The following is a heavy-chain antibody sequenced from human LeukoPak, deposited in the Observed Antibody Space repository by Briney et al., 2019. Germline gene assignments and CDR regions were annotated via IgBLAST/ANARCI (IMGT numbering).Heavy chain of an antibody. Sequence: GGSLRLSCVASGFTFSSYEMNWVRQTPGKGLEWVSYIRSSGTPISYADSVKGRFTISRDNAKNSLYLQMNNLRAEDTAVYYCARDGFNFADAFDAWGQGTLATVSS. V-gene: IGHV3-48*03. J-gene: IGHJ3*01. CDR1: GFTFSSYE. D-gene: IGHD5-24*01. CDR2: IRSSGTPI. CDR3: ARDGFNFADAFDA.